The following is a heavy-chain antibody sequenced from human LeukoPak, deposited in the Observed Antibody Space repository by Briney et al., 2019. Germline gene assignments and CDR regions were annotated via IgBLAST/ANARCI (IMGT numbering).Heavy chain of an antibody. V-gene: IGHV4-30-4*08. D-gene: IGHD4-17*01. Sequence: KPSETLSLTCTVSGGSISSGDYYWSWIRQPPGKGLEWIGYIYYSGSTYYNPSLKSRVTISVDTSKNQFSLKLSSVTAADTAVYYCARATDYGDYVSEGPRRFDPWGQGTLVTVSS. CDR3: ARATDYGDYVSEGPRRFDP. J-gene: IGHJ5*02. CDR2: IYYSGST. CDR1: GGSISSGDYY.